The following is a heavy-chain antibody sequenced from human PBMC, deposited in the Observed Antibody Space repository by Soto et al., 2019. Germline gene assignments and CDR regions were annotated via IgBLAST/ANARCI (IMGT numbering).Heavy chain of an antibody. D-gene: IGHD3-3*02. CDR3: ASSNIAFYLWSDP. Sequence: QLQLQESGPGLVKPSETLSLTCTVSGGSISSSSYYWGWIRQPPGKGLEWIGSIYYSGSTYYNPSLKNPVTRSVDTSKNQFPLALSSVPAADTALYYFASSNIAFYLWSDPWGQGTLVTVSS. V-gene: IGHV4-39*01. J-gene: IGHJ5*02. CDR1: GGSISSSSYY. CDR2: IYYSGST.